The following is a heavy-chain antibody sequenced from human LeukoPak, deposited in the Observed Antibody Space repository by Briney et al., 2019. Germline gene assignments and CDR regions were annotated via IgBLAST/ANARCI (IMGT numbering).Heavy chain of an antibody. CDR3: AKDRHYYDSSGYYYWNFDL. CDR2: IDPHGSET. Sequence: GGSLRLSCAASGFSFSNYWMSWVRQAPGKGLEWVANIDPHGSETQYVGSVKGRFTTSRDNAKNSLYVQMNSLRAEDTAVYYCAKDRHYYDSSGYYYWNFDLWGRGTLVTVSS. D-gene: IGHD3-22*01. V-gene: IGHV3-7*03. CDR1: GFSFSNYW. J-gene: IGHJ2*01.